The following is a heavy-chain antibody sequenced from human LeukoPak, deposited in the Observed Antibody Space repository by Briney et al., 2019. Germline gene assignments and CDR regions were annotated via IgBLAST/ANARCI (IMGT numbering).Heavy chain of an antibody. V-gene: IGHV4-59*01. CDR1: GGSIXSYY. CDR3: ARRSYGDYSFDY. Sequence: SETLSLTCTVSGGSIXSYYWSWIRQPPXXXXXWIGYIYYSGNAIYNPSLKSRVTISVDTSKNQFSLKLSSVTAADTAVYYCARRSYGDYSFDYWGQGTLVTVSS. J-gene: IGHJ4*02. D-gene: IGHD4-17*01. CDR2: IYYSGNA.